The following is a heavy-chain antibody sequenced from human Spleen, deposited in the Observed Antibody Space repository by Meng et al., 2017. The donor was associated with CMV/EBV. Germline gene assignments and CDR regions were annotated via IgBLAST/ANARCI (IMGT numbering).Heavy chain of an antibody. CDR3: AKGRYYYDSSGYWDLAPGLL. V-gene: IGHV3-23*01. CDR2: ISGSGGST. D-gene: IGHD3-22*01. J-gene: IGHJ4*02. CDR1: GFTFSSYA. Sequence: GGSLKISCAASGFTFSSYAMSWVRQAPGKGLEWVSAISGSGGSTYYADSVKGRFTISRDNSKNTLYLQMNSLRAEDTAVYYCAKGRYYYDSSGYWDLAPGLLWGQGTLVTVSS.